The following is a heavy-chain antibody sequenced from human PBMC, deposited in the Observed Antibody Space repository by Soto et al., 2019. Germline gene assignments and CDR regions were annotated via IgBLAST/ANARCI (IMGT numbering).Heavy chain of an antibody. CDR3: ARGRQYCSGTSCYAANPY. CDR1: GGSIGSYY. CDR2: IYYTGST. J-gene: IGHJ4*02. V-gene: IGHV4-59*01. Sequence: QVQLQESGPGLVKPSETLSLTCTVSGGSIGSYYWSWIRQPPGKALEWIGCIYYTGSTNYNPSLTGRVTMSLHTSKNQFSLKLSSVTAADTAVYYCARGRQYCSGTSCYAANPYWGQGSLVTVSS. D-gene: IGHD2-2*01.